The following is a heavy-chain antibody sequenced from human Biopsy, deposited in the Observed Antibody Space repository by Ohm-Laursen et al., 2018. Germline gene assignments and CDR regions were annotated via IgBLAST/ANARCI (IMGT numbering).Heavy chain of an antibody. D-gene: IGHD2-2*01. CDR2: IIPILRTT. Sequence: SVKVSCKVPTGTFNSYGVIWVRQAPGQGLEWMGRIIPILRTTAYAQTFLGRVTITADSPTSTVDMELTSLTSDDTAVYFCAREAIGYQLPCDDWGQGTLVTVSS. J-gene: IGHJ4*02. CDR3: AREAIGYQLPCDD. CDR1: TGTFNSYG. V-gene: IGHV1-69*11.